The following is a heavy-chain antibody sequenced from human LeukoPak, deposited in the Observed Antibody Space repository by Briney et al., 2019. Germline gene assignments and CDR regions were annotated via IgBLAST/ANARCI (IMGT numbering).Heavy chain of an antibody. D-gene: IGHD5-24*01. CDR2: INPSGST. V-gene: IGHV4-34*01. Sequence: SETLSLTCAVYGGSFSGYYWTWIRQPPGKGLEWIGEINPSGSTNYNPSLKSRVTISVDTSKNQFSLKLSSVTAADTAVFYCARGQGRDGYNVILEYWGQGALVTV. J-gene: IGHJ4*02. CDR1: GGSFSGYY. CDR3: ARGQGRDGYNVILEY.